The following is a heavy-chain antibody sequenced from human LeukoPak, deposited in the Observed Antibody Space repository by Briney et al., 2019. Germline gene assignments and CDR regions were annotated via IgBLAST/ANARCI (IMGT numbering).Heavy chain of an antibody. CDR1: GYTFRSYD. V-gene: IGHV1-18*01. Sequence: GASVKVSCKASGYTFRSYDITWVRQAPGQGLEWMGWISPNNGNTNYAQKFQGRVTMTTDTPTSTAYMEMRSLRSDDTAVYYCARDRDSSGWHVADHWGQGTLVTVSS. J-gene: IGHJ4*02. CDR2: ISPNNGNT. CDR3: ARDRDSSGWHVADH. D-gene: IGHD6-19*01.